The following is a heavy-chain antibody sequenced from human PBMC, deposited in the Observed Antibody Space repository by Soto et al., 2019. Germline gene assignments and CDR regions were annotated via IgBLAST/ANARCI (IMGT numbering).Heavy chain of an antibody. D-gene: IGHD5-12*01. CDR1: GGSISSLY. V-gene: IGHV4-59*01. CDR3: ARVREYSGYGGAFAL. J-gene: IGHJ3*01. Sequence: QVQLQESGPGLVKPSETLSLTCTVSGGSISSLYWNWIRQPPGKGLEWIGSIFYSGSTTYNPSLNTRVTISVDTSMSQCSLTLPYVTAADTAAYYCARVREYSGYGGAFALWGRGTMVTVSS. CDR2: IFYSGST.